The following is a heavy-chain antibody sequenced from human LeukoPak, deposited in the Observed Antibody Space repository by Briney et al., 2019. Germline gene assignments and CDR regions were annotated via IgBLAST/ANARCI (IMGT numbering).Heavy chain of an antibody. CDR3: ARDRWYSRNWNDAVDI. CDR2: ISAYNGNT. Sequence: ASVKVSCKTSGYSFTSYGISWVRQAPGQGLEWMGWISAYNGNTNYAQKVQGRVTMTTDTSTSTAYMELRSLRSDDTAVYYCARDRWYSRNWNDAVDIWGQGTMVTVSS. J-gene: IGHJ3*02. CDR1: GYSFTSYG. V-gene: IGHV1-18*01. D-gene: IGHD6-13*01.